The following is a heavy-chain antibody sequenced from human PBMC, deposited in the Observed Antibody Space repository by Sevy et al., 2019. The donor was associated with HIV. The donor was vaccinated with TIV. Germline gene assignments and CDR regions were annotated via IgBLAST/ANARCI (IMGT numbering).Heavy chain of an antibody. D-gene: IGHD2-21*01. V-gene: IGHV3-30*02. J-gene: IGHJ4*02. CDR1: GFSFSSHG. CDR3: GKEGGGEGGDH. Sequence: GGSLRLSCAASGFSFSSHGMHWVRQAPGKGLEWMSYIQYDGSNKDYADSVKGRFTISRDNSKNTLYLQMNSLRVEDTDVFYCGKEGGGEGGDHWGQGTLVTVSS. CDR2: IQYDGSNK.